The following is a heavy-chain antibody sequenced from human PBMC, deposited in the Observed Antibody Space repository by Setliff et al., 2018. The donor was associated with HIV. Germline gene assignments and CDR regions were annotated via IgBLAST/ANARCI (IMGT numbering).Heavy chain of an antibody. V-gene: IGHV4-34*01. CDR1: GGSFSGYY. Sequence: SETLSLTCAVYGGSFSGYYWSWIRQPPGKGLEWIGEINESGTSNSNPSLESRVTMSVDAYKTHFSLKLSSVTAADTAVYYCARRPYYDFWSASGWFDPWGQGTLFTVSS. CDR2: INESGTS. CDR3: ARRPYYDFWSASGWFDP. J-gene: IGHJ5*02. D-gene: IGHD3-3*01.